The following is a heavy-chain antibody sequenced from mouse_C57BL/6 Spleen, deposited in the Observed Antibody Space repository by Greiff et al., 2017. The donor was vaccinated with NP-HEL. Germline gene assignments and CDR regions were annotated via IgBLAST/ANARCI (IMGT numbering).Heavy chain of an antibody. CDR3: ARQGGKGYFDV. J-gene: IGHJ1*03. V-gene: IGHV5-6*01. CDR1: GFTFSSYG. Sequence: EVQGVESGGDLVKPGGSLKLSCAASGFTFSSYGMSWVRQTPDKRLEWVATISSGGSYTYYPDSVKGRFTISRDNAKNTLYLQMSSLKSEDTAMYYCARQGGKGYFDVWGTGTTVTVSS. D-gene: IGHD1-1*02. CDR2: ISSGGSYT.